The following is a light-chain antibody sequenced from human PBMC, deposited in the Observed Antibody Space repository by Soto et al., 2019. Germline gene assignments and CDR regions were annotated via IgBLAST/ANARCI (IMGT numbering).Light chain of an antibody. Sequence: DIQMTQSPSSLSASVEDRVIITCRASQSISNHLNWYQQKPGKAPKLLIFAASSLQSGVPSRFSGSRSGPDFTLTISSLQPEDFATYYCQQSYSTPSFGPGTKVDIK. CDR3: QQSYSTPS. CDR2: AAS. V-gene: IGKV1-39*01. CDR1: QSISNH. J-gene: IGKJ3*01.